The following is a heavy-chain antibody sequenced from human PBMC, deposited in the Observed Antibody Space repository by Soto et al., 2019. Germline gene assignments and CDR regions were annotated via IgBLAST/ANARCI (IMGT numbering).Heavy chain of an antibody. J-gene: IGHJ4*02. V-gene: IGHV4-39*01. D-gene: IGHD6-13*01. CDR2: IYYSGST. Sequence: QLQLQESGPGLVKPSETLSLTCTVSGGSISSSSYYWGWIRQPPGKGLEWIGSIYYSGSTYYNPSLKSRVTISVDTSKNQFSLKLSSVTAADTAVYYCARLWGGSSWYVGDYWGQGTLVTVSS. CDR1: GGSISSSSYY. CDR3: ARLWGGSSWYVGDY.